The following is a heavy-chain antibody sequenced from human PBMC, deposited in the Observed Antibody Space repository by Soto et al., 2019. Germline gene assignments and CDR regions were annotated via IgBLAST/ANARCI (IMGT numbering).Heavy chain of an antibody. Sequence: XGTLCLTCTVSGDSVRSGGYYWSWIRQPPGKGLEWLGYIYSSGIANYNPSLKSRVTISRDTSKNQISLKVASVTAADTAGYYCARGFSSVSMDAWGQGTTVTVSS. CDR3: ARGFSSVSMDA. CDR2: IYSSGIA. V-gene: IGHV4-61*08. CDR1: GDSVRSGGYY. J-gene: IGHJ6*02. D-gene: IGHD6-19*01.